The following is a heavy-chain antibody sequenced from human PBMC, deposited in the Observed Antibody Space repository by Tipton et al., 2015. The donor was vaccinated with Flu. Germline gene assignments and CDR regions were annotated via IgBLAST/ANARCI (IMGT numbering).Heavy chain of an antibody. J-gene: IGHJ4*02. CDR1: GGSISSYY. V-gene: IGHV4-38-2*02. CDR2: IYHSGST. Sequence: TLSLTCTVSGGSISSYYWGWIRQLPGKGLEWIGSIYHSGSTYYNPSLKSRVTISVDTSKNQFSLKLSSVTAADTAVYYCARGPEQWLVNPHYFDYWGQGTLVTVSS. D-gene: IGHD6-19*01. CDR3: ARGPEQWLVNPHYFDY.